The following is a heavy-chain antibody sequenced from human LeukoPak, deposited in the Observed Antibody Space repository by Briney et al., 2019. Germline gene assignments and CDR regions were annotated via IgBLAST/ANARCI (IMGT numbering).Heavy chain of an antibody. V-gene: IGHV3-13*04. Sequence: GGSLRLSCAASGFTFSSYDMHWVRQATGKGLEWVSAIGTAGDTYYPGSVKGRFTISRGNAKNSLYLQMNSLRAGDTAVYYCARVRGYSYGLNWYFDLWGRGTLVTVSS. J-gene: IGHJ2*01. CDR2: IGTAGDT. CDR1: GFTFSSYD. D-gene: IGHD5-18*01. CDR3: ARVRGYSYGLNWYFDL.